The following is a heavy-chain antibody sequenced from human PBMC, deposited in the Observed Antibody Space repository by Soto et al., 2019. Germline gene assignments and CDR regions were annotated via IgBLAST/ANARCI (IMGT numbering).Heavy chain of an antibody. J-gene: IGHJ4*02. D-gene: IGHD3-22*01. Sequence: PGGSLRLSCEASGFTFSYYALHWVRRAPGKGLEWVSSISGIRDYIRYADSVKGRFTISRDNAKTSLYLQMNSLTAEDTAVYYCAREGVHNYNEYYFDYWGQGTLVTVSS. V-gene: IGHV3-21*06. CDR2: ISGIRDYI. CDR3: AREGVHNYNEYYFDY. CDR1: GFTFSYYA.